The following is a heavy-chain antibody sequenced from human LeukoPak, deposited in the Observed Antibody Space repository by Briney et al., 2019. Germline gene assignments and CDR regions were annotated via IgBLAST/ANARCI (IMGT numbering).Heavy chain of an antibody. V-gene: IGHV3-21*06. CDR3: ARGGDYDFWSGYLGY. CDR1: GFTFSSYT. Sequence: PGGSLRLSCAASGFTFSSYTMNWVRQAPGKGLEWVSSISSSSTYIYYADSVKGRFTISRDNAKNLVYLQMNSLRAEDTAVYYCARGGDYDFWSGYLGYWGQGTLVTVSS. J-gene: IGHJ4*02. D-gene: IGHD3-3*01. CDR2: ISSSSTYI.